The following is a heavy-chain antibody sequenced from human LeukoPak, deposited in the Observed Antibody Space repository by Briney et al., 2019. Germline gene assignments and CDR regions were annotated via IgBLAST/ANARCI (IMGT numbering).Heavy chain of an antibody. J-gene: IGHJ3*02. Sequence: SETLSLTCTVSGGSITSYYWSWIRQPPRKGLEWIGYIYYSGSTNYNPSLKSRVTMPLDTSKNQFSLKLSSVTAAATAVYYCAILDTYYYDSTPTYAFDIWGQGTMVTVSS. CDR2: IYYSGST. D-gene: IGHD3-22*01. CDR3: AILDTYYYDSTPTYAFDI. V-gene: IGHV4-59*01. CDR1: GGSITSYY.